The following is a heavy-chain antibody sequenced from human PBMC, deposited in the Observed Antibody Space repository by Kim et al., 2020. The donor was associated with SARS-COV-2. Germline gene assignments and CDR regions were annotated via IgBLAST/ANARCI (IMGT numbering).Heavy chain of an antibody. V-gene: IGHV3-7*01. CDR3: ARGGWYFDY. J-gene: IGHJ4*02. CDR1: GFTFSSYW. CDR2: LKEDGSET. Sequence: RGSLRLSCAVSGFTFSSYWMSWVRQTPGKGLEWVANLKEDGSETHYVDSVKGRFTISRDNAKNSLYLQMNSLRVEDTAVYYCARGGWYFDYWGQGILVTVSS.